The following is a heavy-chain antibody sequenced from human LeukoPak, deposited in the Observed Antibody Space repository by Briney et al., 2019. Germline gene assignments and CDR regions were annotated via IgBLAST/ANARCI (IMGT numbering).Heavy chain of an antibody. Sequence: GGSLRLSCAASGFTFSTYWMSWVRQAPGKGLEWVANIKQDGSETHYVDSMKGRFTISRDNAKNSLYLQMDSLRAEDTAVYYCATIRGLYGDYYFDYWGQGTLVTVSS. CDR3: ATIRGLYGDYYFDY. D-gene: IGHD4-17*01. CDR1: GFTFSTYW. J-gene: IGHJ4*02. CDR2: IKQDGSET. V-gene: IGHV3-7*01.